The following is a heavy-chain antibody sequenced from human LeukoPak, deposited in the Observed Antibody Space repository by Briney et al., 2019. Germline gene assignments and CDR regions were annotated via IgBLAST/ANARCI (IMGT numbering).Heavy chain of an antibody. CDR3: ASRWSFDY. CDR1: GFSISGDW. J-gene: IGHJ4*02. Sequence: PGGSLRLSCAVSGFSISGDWMHWVRQAPGKGLVWVSRISSDGTTTNYADSVKGRFTISRDNVKNTLYLQMNSLRAEDTAVYYCASRWSFDYWGQGTLVTVSS. D-gene: IGHD2-15*01. CDR2: ISSDGTTT. V-gene: IGHV3-74*01.